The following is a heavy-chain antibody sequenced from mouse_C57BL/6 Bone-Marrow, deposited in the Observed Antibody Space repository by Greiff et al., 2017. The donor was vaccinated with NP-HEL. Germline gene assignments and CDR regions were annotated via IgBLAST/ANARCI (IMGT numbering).Heavy chain of an antibody. CDR1: GYTFTSYW. V-gene: IGHV1-59*01. Sequence: QVQLKESGAELVRPGTSVKLSCKASGYTFTSYWMHWVKQRPGQGLEWIGVIDPSDSYTNYNQKFKGKATLTVDTSSSTAYMQLSSLTSEDSAVYYCARSLLRYWGQGTTLTVSS. CDR3: ARSLLRY. D-gene: IGHD1-1*01. J-gene: IGHJ2*01. CDR2: IDPSDSYT.